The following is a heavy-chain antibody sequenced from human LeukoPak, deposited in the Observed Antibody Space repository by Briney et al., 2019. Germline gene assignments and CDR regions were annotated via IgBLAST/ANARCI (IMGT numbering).Heavy chain of an antibody. CDR1: GGSVSSGSYY. CDR3: ARDQDWDLQSLRYFEY. J-gene: IGHJ4*02. Sequence: SETLSLTCTVSGGSVSSGSYYWSWIRQPPGKGLEWIGYIYFSGSTNYNLSLESRVTISIDTSKNQFSLNLSSVTAADTAVYYCARDQDWDLQSLRYFEYWGQGTLVTVSS. V-gene: IGHV4-61*01. D-gene: IGHD1-26*01. CDR2: IYFSGST.